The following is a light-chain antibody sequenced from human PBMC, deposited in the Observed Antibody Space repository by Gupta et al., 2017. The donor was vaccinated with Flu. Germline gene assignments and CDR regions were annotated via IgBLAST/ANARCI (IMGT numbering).Light chain of an antibody. V-gene: IGKV4-1*01. CDR1: QSVLYSSNSKNY. J-gene: IGKJ1*01. Sequence: DIVMTQSPDSLAVSLGERDTINCKSSQSVLYSSNSKNYLAWYQQKPGQPPKLLVSWASTRESGVPDRFSGSGSGTDFALTISNLQAEDVAVYFCQQYYSSPQTFGQGTKVEIK. CDR2: WAS. CDR3: QQYYSSPQT.